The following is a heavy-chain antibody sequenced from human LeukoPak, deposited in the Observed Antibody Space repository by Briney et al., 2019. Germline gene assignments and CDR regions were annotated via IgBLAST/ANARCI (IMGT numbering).Heavy chain of an antibody. CDR3: ARDLGHIVVVTFDY. CDR2: ISSSSSTI. D-gene: IGHD2-21*02. V-gene: IGHV3-48*04. Sequence: GGSLRLSCAASGFTFSSYSMNWVRQAPGKGLEWVSYISSSSSTIYYADSVKGRFTISRDNAKNSLYLQMNSLRAEDTAVYYCARDLGHIVVVTFDYWGQGTLVTVSS. CDR1: GFTFSSYS. J-gene: IGHJ4*02.